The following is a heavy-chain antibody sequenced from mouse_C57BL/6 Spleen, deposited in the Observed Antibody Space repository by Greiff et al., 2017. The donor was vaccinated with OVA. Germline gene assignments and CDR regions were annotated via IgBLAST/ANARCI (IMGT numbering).Heavy chain of an antibody. D-gene: IGHD2-1*01. CDR2: INPNNGGT. Sequence: EVQLQQSGPELVKPGASVKISCKASGYTFTDYYLNWVKQSHGKSLEWIGDINPNNGGTSYNQKFKGKATLTVDKSSSTAYMELRSLTSEDSAVYYCASLLWKNWGQGTTLTVSS. V-gene: IGHV1-26*01. J-gene: IGHJ2*01. CDR1: GYTFTDYY. CDR3: ASLLWKN.